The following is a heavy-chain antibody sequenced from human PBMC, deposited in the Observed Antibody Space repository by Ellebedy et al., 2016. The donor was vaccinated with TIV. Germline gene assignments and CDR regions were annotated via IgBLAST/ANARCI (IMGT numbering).Heavy chain of an antibody. CDR3: ARADDSSGWTNFDY. V-gene: IGHV1-18*01. CDR2: ITVYNGNT. CDR1: GYTLTNYG. Sequence: ASVKVSXKASGYTLTNYGISWVRQAPGQGLEWMGWITVYNGNTDYAQKVQGRVTMTTDTSTSTAYMELRSLRSDDTAVYYSARADDSSGWTNFDYWGQGTLVTVSS. D-gene: IGHD6-19*01. J-gene: IGHJ4*02.